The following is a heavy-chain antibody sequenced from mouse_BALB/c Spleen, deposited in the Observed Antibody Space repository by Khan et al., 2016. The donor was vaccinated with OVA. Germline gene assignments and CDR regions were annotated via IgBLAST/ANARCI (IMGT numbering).Heavy chain of an antibody. J-gene: IGHJ3*01. CDR3: ARRTSGPSWFPY. Sequence: EVQLQESGGGLVQPGGSLKLSCAASGFDFSRYWMSWVRQAPGKGLEWIGEINPDSSTINYTPSLKDKFIISRDKAKNTLYLQMSKVRSEDTALYYCARRTSGPSWFPYWGQGTLVTVSA. V-gene: IGHV4-1*02. D-gene: IGHD3-1*01. CDR1: GFDFSRYW. CDR2: INPDSSTI.